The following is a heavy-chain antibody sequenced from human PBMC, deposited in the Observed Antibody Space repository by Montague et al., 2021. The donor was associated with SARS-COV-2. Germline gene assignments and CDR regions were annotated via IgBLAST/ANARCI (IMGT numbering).Heavy chain of an antibody. CDR3: ARDLRELLKTGSGSYYDNYYYYYYGMDV. CDR1: GGSISSYY. V-gene: IGHV4-4*07. Sequence: KTLSLTRTVSGGSISSYYWSWIRQPAGKGLEWIGRIYTSGSTNYNPSLKSRVTMSVDTSKNQFSLKLSSVTAADTAVYYCARDLRELLKTGSGSYYDNYYYYYYGMDVWGQGTTVTVSS. CDR2: IYTSGST. J-gene: IGHJ6*02. D-gene: IGHD3-10*01.